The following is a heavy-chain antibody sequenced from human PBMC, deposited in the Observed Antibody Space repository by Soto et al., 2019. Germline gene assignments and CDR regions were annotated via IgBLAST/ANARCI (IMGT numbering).Heavy chain of an antibody. CDR2: ISAYNGNT. J-gene: IGHJ5*02. CDR1: GYTFTSYG. CDR3: ARGLRDYGDYVGYNWFDP. D-gene: IGHD4-17*01. Sequence: GASVKVSCKASGYTFTSYGISWVRQAPGQGLEWMGWISAYNGNTNYAQKLQGRVTMTTDTSTSTAYMELRSLRSDDTAVYYCARGLRDYGDYVGYNWFDPWGQGTLVTVSS. V-gene: IGHV1-18*01.